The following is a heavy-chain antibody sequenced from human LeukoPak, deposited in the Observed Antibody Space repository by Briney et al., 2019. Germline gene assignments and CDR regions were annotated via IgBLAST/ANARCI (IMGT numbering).Heavy chain of an antibody. CDR3: ARDPCSSINCPLRF. V-gene: IGHV4-59*11. D-gene: IGHD2-2*01. CDR1: GSSINSHY. Sequence: SETLSLTCSVSGSSINSHYWSWIRQSPGKGLEWIGYVFNGGSTNYNPSLKSRVTISLDTTRSQFSLILRSVTAADTAVYYCARDPCSSINCPLRFWGQGTLVTVSS. J-gene: IGHJ4*02. CDR2: VFNGGST.